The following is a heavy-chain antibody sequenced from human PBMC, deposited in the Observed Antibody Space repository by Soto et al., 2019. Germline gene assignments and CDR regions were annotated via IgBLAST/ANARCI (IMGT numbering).Heavy chain of an antibody. CDR2: MSYTGNT. CDR1: GGSISGYF. CDR3: ARADKTIVPLAQ. V-gene: IGHV4-59*01. D-gene: IGHD3-10*01. J-gene: IGHJ4*02. Sequence: SETLALSCTVSGGSISGYFWNWIRQPPGKGLDWIGYMSYTGNTNYNPSLTSRVSISVDTSKNQFSLNLNSVTAADTAVYYCARADKTIVPLAQWGQGTLVTVSS.